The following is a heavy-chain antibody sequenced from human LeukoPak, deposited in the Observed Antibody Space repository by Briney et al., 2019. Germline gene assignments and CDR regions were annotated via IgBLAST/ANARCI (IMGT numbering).Heavy chain of an antibody. V-gene: IGHV3-7*01. Sequence: GGSLRLSCAASGFTFSSYWMSWVRQAPGKGLEWVANIKQDGSEKDYVDSVKGRFTISRDTAKTSLYLQMNSLRAEDTAVYYCARVGGQRYYDFWSGSYYFDYWGQGTLVTVSS. J-gene: IGHJ4*02. CDR1: GFTFSSYW. CDR2: IKQDGSEK. D-gene: IGHD3-3*01. CDR3: ARVGGQRYYDFWSGSYYFDY.